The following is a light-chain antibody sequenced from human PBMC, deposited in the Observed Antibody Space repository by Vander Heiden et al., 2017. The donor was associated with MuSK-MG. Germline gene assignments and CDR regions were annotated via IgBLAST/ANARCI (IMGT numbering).Light chain of an antibody. CDR1: GSNIGSNT. J-gene: IGLJ3*02. Sequence: QSVLTQSPSASGTPGQRVTISCSGSGSNIGSNTVNWYQQLPGTGPKLLIYNNNQRPSGVPDRVSGSKSGTSASLAISGLQSEDEADYYCAAWDDSLNAWVFGGGTKLTVL. CDR2: NNN. CDR3: AAWDDSLNAWV. V-gene: IGLV1-44*01.